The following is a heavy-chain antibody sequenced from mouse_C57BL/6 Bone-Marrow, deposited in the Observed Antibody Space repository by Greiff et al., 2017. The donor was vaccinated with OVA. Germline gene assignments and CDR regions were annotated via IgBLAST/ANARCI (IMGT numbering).Heavy chain of an antibody. CDR1: GYTFTSYW. D-gene: IGHD3-3*01. CDR2: IDPSDSYT. CDR3: AREGDKPGFAY. V-gene: IGHV1-50*01. Sequence: VQLQQSGAELVKPGASVKLSCKASGYTFTSYWMQWVKQRPGQGLEWIGEIDPSDSYTNYNQKFKGKATLTVDTSSSTAYMQLSSLTSEDSAVYYCAREGDKPGFAYWGQGTLVTVSA. J-gene: IGHJ3*01.